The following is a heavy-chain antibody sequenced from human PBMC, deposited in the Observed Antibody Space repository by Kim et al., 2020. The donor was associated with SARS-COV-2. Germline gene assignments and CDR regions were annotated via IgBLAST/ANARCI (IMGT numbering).Heavy chain of an antibody. CDR3: AREKGSSWRGWAEGFDP. Sequence: LKSRGTISVDTSKNQFSLKLSSVTAADTAVYYCAREKGSSWRGWAEGFDPWGQGTLVTVSS. V-gene: IGHV4-39*07. D-gene: IGHD6-13*01. J-gene: IGHJ5*02.